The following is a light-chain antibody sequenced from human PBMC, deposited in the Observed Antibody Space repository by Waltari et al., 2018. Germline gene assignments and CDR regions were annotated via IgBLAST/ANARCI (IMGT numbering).Light chain of an antibody. J-gene: IGKJ2*03. CDR1: QDISNY. V-gene: IGKV1-17*01. CDR3: LQYNSKPYS. Sequence: DIQMTQSPSSLSASVGDRVTITCRASQDISNYLTWYQQKPGKPPKRLIYAASSLESGVPSRFSGSVSGTEFTLTISSLQPEDFAAYYCLQYNSKPYSFGQGTKVEIK. CDR2: AAS.